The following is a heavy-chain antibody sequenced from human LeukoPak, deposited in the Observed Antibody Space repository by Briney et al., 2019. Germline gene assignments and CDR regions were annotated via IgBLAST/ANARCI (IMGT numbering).Heavy chain of an antibody. D-gene: IGHD3-9*01. V-gene: IGHV3-11*01. J-gene: IGHJ4*02. CDR2: ISSSGSTI. Sequence: GGSLRLSCAASGFTFSDYYMSWIRQAPGKGLEWVSYISSSGSTIYYADSVKGRFTISRDNAKNSLYLQMNSLRAEDTAVYYCARVAGYRKTYYDILTGYFDYWGQGTLVTVSS. CDR3: ARVAGYRKTYYDILTGYFDY. CDR1: GFTFSDYY.